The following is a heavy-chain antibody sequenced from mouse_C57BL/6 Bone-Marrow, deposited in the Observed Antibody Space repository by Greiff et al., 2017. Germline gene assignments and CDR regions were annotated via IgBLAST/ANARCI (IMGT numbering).Heavy chain of an antibody. Sequence: VQLQESGAELVKPGASVKMSCKASGYTFTTYPIEWMKQNHGKSLEWIGNFHPYNDDTKYNEKFKGKATLTVEKSSSTVYLELSRLTSDDSAVYYCARRGYGSSYWYFDVWGTGTTVTVAS. V-gene: IGHV1-47*01. CDR2: FHPYNDDT. CDR1: GYTFTTYP. CDR3: ARRGYGSSYWYFDV. D-gene: IGHD1-1*01. J-gene: IGHJ1*03.